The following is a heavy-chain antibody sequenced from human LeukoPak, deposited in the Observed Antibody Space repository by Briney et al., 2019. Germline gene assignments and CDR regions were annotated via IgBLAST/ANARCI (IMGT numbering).Heavy chain of an antibody. CDR1: GFTFSAYS. Sequence: QSGGSLRLSCAASGFTFSAYSMNWVRQAPGKGLEWVSYISSASSTISSADSVKGRFTISRDNANNSLYLQMNSLRAEDTALYYCAKEYTLSWEQDGDYYGMDVWGQGTTVTVSS. CDR3: AKEYTLSWEQDGDYYGMDV. J-gene: IGHJ6*02. D-gene: IGHD1-26*01. CDR2: ISSASSTI. V-gene: IGHV3-48*04.